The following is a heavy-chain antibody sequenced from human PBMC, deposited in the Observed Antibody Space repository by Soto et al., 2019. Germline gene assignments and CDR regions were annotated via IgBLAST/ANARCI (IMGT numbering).Heavy chain of an antibody. Sequence: PSETLSLTCTVSGGSISSYYWSWIRQPPGKGLEWIGYIYYSGSTNYNPSLKSRVTMSVDTSKNQFSLKLSSVTAADTAVYYCARRDTATDFDYWGQGTLVTVAS. V-gene: IGHV4-59*08. CDR1: GGSISSYY. CDR2: IYYSGST. D-gene: IGHD5-18*01. J-gene: IGHJ4*02. CDR3: ARRDTATDFDY.